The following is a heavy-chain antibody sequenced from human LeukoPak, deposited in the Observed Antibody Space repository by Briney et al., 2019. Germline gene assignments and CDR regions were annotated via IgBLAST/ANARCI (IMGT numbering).Heavy chain of an antibody. D-gene: IGHD3-10*01. CDR1: GYTFTSYY. Sequence: ASVKVSCKASGYTFTSYYMHWVRQAPGQGLEWMGIINPSGGSTSYAQKFQGRVTMTRDTSTSTVYMELSSLRSEDTAVYYCAREYLYGSGNSQNSFDIWGQGTMVTVSS. CDR3: AREYLYGSGNSQNSFDI. J-gene: IGHJ3*02. CDR2: INPSGGST. V-gene: IGHV1-46*01.